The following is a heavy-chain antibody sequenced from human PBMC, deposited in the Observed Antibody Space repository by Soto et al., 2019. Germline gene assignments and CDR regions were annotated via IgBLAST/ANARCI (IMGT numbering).Heavy chain of an antibody. CDR3: TTIGSSWGA. J-gene: IGHJ1*01. D-gene: IGHD6-13*01. Sequence: EVQLVESGGGLVKPGGSLRLSCAASSFTFSNAWMNWVRQAPGKGLEWVGRIKSKTDGGTIDYSAPVKGRFTISRDDSKNTLFLQMNMLKTEDKAMYYCTTIGSSWGAWGQGTLVTVSS. V-gene: IGHV3-15*07. CDR1: SFTFSNAW. CDR2: IKSKTDGGTI.